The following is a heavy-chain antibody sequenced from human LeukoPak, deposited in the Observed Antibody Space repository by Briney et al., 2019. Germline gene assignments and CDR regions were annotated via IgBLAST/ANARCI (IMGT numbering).Heavy chain of an antibody. CDR2: IYSNGRT. J-gene: IGHJ4*02. V-gene: IGHV4-59*01. Sequence: SETLSLTCTVSGGSINSYYWSWIRQPPGKGLEWIGYIYSNGRTNYNPSLESRVTMSVEMSKNQFSLKLNSVTAADTAVYYCARDLLGRGGSFDYWGQGTLVTVSS. CDR3: ARDLLGRGGSFDY. CDR1: GGSINSYY. D-gene: IGHD3-10*01.